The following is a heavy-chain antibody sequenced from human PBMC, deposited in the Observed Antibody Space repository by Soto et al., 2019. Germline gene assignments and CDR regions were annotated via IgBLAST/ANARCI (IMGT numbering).Heavy chain of an antibody. CDR2: VSGSGGST. V-gene: IGHV3-23*01. D-gene: IGHD5-18*01. CDR1: GFTFNNYA. Sequence: EVKLLESGGGLVQPGGSLRLSCEASGFTFNNYAMNWVRQAPGKGLEWISHVSGSGGSTDYADSVKGRFTISKDSSKNTLYLQMNSLRAEDTALYYCAKMGQPTLGYSYGFGVDYWGQGTLVTVSS. CDR3: AKMGQPTLGYSYGFGVDY. J-gene: IGHJ4*02.